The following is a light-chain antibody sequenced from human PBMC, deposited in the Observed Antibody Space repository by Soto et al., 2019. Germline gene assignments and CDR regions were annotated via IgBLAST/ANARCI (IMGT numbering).Light chain of an antibody. CDR2: EVS. CDR3: SSYAGSTNLYV. Sequence: QSALTQPPSASGSPGQSVTISCTGTSSDVGGYNYVSWYQHHPGKAPKLMTYEVSKRPSGVPDRFSGSKSGNTAYLTVSGLQAEDEADYYCSSYAGSTNLYVFGTGTKLTVL. CDR1: SSDVGGYNY. V-gene: IGLV2-8*01. J-gene: IGLJ1*01.